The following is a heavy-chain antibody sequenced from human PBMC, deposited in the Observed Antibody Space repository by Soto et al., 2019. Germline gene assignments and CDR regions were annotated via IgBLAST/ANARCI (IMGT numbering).Heavy chain of an antibody. Sequence: VESLRLACASYVFTFSSYGMHCVRHAPGKWLEWVAVISYDGSNKYYADSVKGRFTISRDNSKNTLYLQMNSLRADDTAVYYCARDAGRDYLYYYYGMEVWGQGTTVNVSS. CDR1: VFTFSSYG. CDR3: ARDAGRDYLYYYYGMEV. D-gene: IGHD4-17*01. CDR2: ISYDGSNK. V-gene: IGHV3-30*03. J-gene: IGHJ6*01.